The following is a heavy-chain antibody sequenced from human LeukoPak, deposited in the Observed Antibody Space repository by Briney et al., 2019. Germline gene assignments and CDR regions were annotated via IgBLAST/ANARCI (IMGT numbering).Heavy chain of an antibody. V-gene: IGHV1-69*05. Sequence: ASVKVSCKASGGTFSSYAISWVRQAPGQGLEWMGRIIPIFGTANYAQKFQGRVTITTDESTSTAYMELSSLRSEDTAVYYCARDRASWSYDSSGYDLYYFDYWGQGTLVTVSS. D-gene: IGHD3-22*01. CDR3: ARDRASWSYDSSGYDLYYFDY. CDR2: IIPIFGTA. J-gene: IGHJ4*02. CDR1: GGTFSSYA.